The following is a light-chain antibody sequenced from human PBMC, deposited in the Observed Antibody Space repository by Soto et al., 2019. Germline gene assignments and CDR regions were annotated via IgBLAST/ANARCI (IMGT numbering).Light chain of an antibody. CDR2: AAS. Sequence: EIVMTQSPATLSVSPGERATLPCRASQAVSSNLAWYQQKPGQAPRLLIYAASTRAAGIPDRFSGSGSGTGFTLTITSLQSEDFAVYYCQHYNNWPFTFGPGTKVDIK. V-gene: IGKV3-15*01. CDR3: QHYNNWPFT. J-gene: IGKJ3*01. CDR1: QAVSSN.